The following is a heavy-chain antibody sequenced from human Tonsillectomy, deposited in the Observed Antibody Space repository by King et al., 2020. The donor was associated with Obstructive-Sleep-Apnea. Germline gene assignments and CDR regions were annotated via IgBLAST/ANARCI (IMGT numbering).Heavy chain of an antibody. Sequence: VQLVESGGGVVQPGRSLRLSCAASGFTFSTYVMHWVRQAPGKGLEWVVVISYDGSDKYYADSVKGRFTISRDNSKNTLSLQMNSLTTEDTAVFYCATYGDYPGSSFDYWGQGTLVTVSS. V-gene: IGHV3-30*04. J-gene: IGHJ4*02. CDR3: ATYGDYPGSSFDY. CDR2: ISYDGSDK. CDR1: GFTFSTYV. D-gene: IGHD4-17*01.